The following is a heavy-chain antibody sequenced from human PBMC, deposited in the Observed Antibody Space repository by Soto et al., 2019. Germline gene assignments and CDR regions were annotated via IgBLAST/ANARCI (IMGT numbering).Heavy chain of an antibody. CDR2: INAGNGNT. CDR3: ARDLFYYDFWSGYYSPFYYYYGMDV. D-gene: IGHD3-3*01. Sequence: ASVKVSCKASGYTFTSYAMHWGRQAPGQRLEWMGWINAGNGNTKYSQKFQGRVTITRDTSASTAYMELSSLRAEDTAVYYCARDLFYYDFWSGYYSPFYYYYGMDVWGQGTTVTVSS. J-gene: IGHJ6*02. CDR1: GYTFTSYA. V-gene: IGHV1-3*01.